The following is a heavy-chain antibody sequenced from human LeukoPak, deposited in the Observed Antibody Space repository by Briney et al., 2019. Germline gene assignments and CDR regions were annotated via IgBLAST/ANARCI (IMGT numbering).Heavy chain of an antibody. D-gene: IGHD3-10*01. CDR1: GFTFSSYG. CDR2: IWYDGSNK. J-gene: IGHJ4*02. CDR3: ARDLSWFGEFDY. V-gene: IGHV3-33*08. Sequence: GGSLRLFCAASGFTFSSYGMHWVRQAPGKGLEWVAVIWYDGSNKYYADSVKGRFTISRDNSKNTLYLQMNSLRAEDTAVYYCARDLSWFGEFDYWGQGTLVTVSS.